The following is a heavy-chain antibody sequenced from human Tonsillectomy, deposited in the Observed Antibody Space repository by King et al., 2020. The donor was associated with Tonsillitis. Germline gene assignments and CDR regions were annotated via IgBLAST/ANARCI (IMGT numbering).Heavy chain of an antibody. J-gene: IGHJ3*02. D-gene: IGHD6-19*01. Sequence: VQLVESGGVVVQPGGSLRLSCAASGFTFDDYTMHWVRQAPGKGLEWVSLISWDGGSTYYADSVKGRFTISRDNSKNSLYLQMNSLRTEDTALYYCAKDIRSDLDPQWLDAFDIWGQGTMVTVSS. CDR2: ISWDGGST. CDR3: AKDIRSDLDPQWLDAFDI. CDR1: GFTFDDYT. V-gene: IGHV3-43*01.